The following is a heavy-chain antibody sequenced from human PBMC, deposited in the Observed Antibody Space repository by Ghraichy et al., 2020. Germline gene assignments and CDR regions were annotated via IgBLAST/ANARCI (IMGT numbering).Heavy chain of an antibody. D-gene: IGHD2-15*01. V-gene: IGHV4-4*07. J-gene: IGHJ4*02. Sequence: SETLSLTCTVSGGSISSYYWSWIRQPAGKGLEWIGRIYTSGSTNYNPSLKSRLTMSVDTSKNQFSLKLSSVTAADTAVYYCARDRGYCRGGTCLYFDYWGQGTLVTVSS. CDR1: GGSISSYY. CDR2: IYTSGST. CDR3: ARDRGYCRGGTCLYFDY.